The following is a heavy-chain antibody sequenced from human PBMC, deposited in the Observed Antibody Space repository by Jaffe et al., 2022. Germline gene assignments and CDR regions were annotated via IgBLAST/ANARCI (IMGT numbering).Heavy chain of an antibody. Sequence: EVQLVESGGGLVKPGGSLRLSCAASGFTFSNAWMSWVRQAPGKGLEWVGRIKSKTDGGTTDYAAPVKGRFTISRDDSKNTLYLQMNSLKTEDTAVYYCTMTTVTGDAFDIWGQGTMVTVSS. CDR1: GFTFSNAW. D-gene: IGHD4-17*01. CDR2: IKSKTDGGTT. V-gene: IGHV3-15*01. CDR3: TMTTVTGDAFDI. J-gene: IGHJ3*02.